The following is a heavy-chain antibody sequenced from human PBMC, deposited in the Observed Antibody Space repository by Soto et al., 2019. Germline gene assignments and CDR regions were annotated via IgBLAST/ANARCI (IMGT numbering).Heavy chain of an antibody. V-gene: IGHV3-23*01. CDR2: ISGSASST. CDR3: AKDKTYNWNYFFEY. J-gene: IGHJ4*02. Sequence: GGSLRLSCAASGFIFSSYAISWVRQAPGKGPEWVSGISGSASSTNYADSVKGRFTISRDNSKNMVYLQMNSLRDEDTAVYYCAKDKTYNWNYFFEYWGQGTLVTVSS. D-gene: IGHD1-7*01. CDR1: GFIFSSYA.